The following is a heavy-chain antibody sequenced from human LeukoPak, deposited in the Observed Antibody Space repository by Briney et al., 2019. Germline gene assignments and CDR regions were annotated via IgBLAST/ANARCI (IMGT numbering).Heavy chain of an antibody. V-gene: IGHV1-69*05. CDR2: IIPIFGTA. CDR3: ASKDSSGWYEEA. D-gene: IGHD6-19*01. J-gene: IGHJ5*02. Sequence: GASVKVSCKASGGTFSSYAISWVRQAPGQGLEWMGGIIPIFGTANYAQKFQGRVTMTRDTSTSTVYMELSSLRSEDTAVYYCASKDSSGWYEEAWGQGILVTVSS. CDR1: GGTFSSYA.